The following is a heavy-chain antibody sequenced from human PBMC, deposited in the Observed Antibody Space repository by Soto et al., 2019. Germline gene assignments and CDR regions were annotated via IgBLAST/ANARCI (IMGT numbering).Heavy chain of an antibody. CDR1: GGSISNYS. D-gene: IGHD5-12*01. J-gene: IGHJ4*02. Sequence: SDTLSLICIVSGGSISNYSWSWIRQPPGNGLEWIGYIYYSGSTYYNPSLKSRVTIAVGTSKNQFSLKLSSVTAADTAVYYCARRIVATETFEYWGQGTLVTVSS. CDR2: IYYSGST. CDR3: ARRIVATETFEY. V-gene: IGHV4-59*12.